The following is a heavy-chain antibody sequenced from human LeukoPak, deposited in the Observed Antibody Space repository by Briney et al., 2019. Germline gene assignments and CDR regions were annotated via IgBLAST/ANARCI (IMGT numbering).Heavy chain of an antibody. D-gene: IGHD3-22*01. CDR1: GFTVSSYY. CDR3: ARGGLLEEDYYDSTDEGGKYYFDY. Sequence: GGSLRLSCAASGFTVSSYYMSWVRQAPGKGLEWVSVIYSGGSTYYDASVKGRFTISRDNSKNTLYLQMRSLRAEGTAVYYCARGGLLEEDYYDSTDEGGKYYFDYWGQGGLVTVSP. CDR2: IYSGGST. J-gene: IGHJ4*02. V-gene: IGHV3-53*01.